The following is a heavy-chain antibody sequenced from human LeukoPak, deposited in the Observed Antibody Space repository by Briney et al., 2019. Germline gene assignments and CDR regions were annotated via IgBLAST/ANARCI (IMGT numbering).Heavy chain of an antibody. CDR2: ISAYNGNT. CDR3: ARELGYCSGGSCGWFDP. Sequence: ASVKVSFKASGYTFTNYGISWVRQAPGQGLEWMGWISAYNGNTNYAQKLQGRATMTTDTSTSTAYMELRSLRSDDTAVYYCARELGYCSGGSCGWFDPWGQGTLVTVSS. CDR1: GYTFTNYG. J-gene: IGHJ5*02. D-gene: IGHD2-15*01. V-gene: IGHV1-18*04.